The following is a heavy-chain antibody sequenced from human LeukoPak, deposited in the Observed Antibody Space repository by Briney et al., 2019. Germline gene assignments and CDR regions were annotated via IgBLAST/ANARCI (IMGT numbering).Heavy chain of an antibody. Sequence: GSLRLSCAASGFIFSGYSMHWVRQAPGKGLDWVAVISNDGKKEYYAESVKGRFTISRDSPKNTLNLQMSSLRAEDTAVYFCVRGGANPNFAYMDVWGEGTTVTVSS. J-gene: IGHJ6*03. V-gene: IGHV3-30*04. CDR1: GFIFSGYS. CDR3: VRGGANPNFAYMDV. CDR2: ISNDGKKE. D-gene: IGHD4/OR15-4a*01.